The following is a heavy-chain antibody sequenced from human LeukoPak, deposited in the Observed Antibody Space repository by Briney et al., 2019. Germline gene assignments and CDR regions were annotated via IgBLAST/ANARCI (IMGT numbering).Heavy chain of an antibody. CDR2: IYYSGST. V-gene: IGHV4-31*03. CDR3: ARGFDWHFDY. J-gene: IGHJ4*02. D-gene: IGHD2-21*01. Sequence: PQTLSLTCTVSGGSISSGGYYWSWIRQHPGKGLEWIGYIYYSGSTYYNPSLKSRVTISVDTSKNQFSLKLSSVTAADTAVYYCARGFDWHFDYWGQGTLVTVSS. CDR1: GGSISSGGYY.